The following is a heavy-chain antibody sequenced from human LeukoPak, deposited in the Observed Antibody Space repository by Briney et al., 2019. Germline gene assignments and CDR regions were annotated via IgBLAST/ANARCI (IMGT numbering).Heavy chain of an antibody. CDR3: ARDAPASYYDILTGYPPNFDY. V-gene: IGHV3-7*01. CDR1: GFTFSSYW. J-gene: IGHJ4*02. D-gene: IGHD3-9*01. Sequence: PGGSLRLSCAASGFTFSSYWMSWVRQAPGKGLEWVANIKQDGSEKYYEDSVKGRFTISRDNAKNSLYLQMNSLRAEDTAVYYCARDAPASYYDILTGYPPNFDYWGQGTLVTVSS. CDR2: IKQDGSEK.